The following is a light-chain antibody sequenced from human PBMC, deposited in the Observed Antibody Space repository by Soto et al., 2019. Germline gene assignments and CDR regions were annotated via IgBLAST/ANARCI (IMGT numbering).Light chain of an antibody. J-gene: IGLJ1*01. CDR3: SSYTSSSTYV. CDR1: SSDVGGYNS. Sequence: QSALTQPASVSRSPGQSITFSCTGTSSDVGGYNSVSWYQHHPGKAPKLMIYNVSNRPSGVSNRFSGSKSGNTASLTISGLQAEDEADYYCSSYTSSSTYVFGTGTQLTVL. CDR2: NVS. V-gene: IGLV2-14*03.